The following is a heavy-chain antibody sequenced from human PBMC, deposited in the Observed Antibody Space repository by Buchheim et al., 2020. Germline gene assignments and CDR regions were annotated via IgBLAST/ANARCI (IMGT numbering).Heavy chain of an antibody. Sequence: QVQLVESGGGVVQPGRSLRLSCAASGFTFSSYGMHWVRQAPGKGLEWGAVISYDGSNKYYADSVKGRFTISRDNSKNTLYLQMNSLRAEDTAVYYCAKVYLLHSVDGMDVWGQGTT. V-gene: IGHV3-30*18. D-gene: IGHD2-15*01. J-gene: IGHJ6*02. CDR2: ISYDGSNK. CDR3: AKVYLLHSVDGMDV. CDR1: GFTFSSYG.